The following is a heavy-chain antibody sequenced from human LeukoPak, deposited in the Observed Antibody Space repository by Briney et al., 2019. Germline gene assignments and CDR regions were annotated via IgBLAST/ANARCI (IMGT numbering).Heavy chain of an antibody. CDR2: IYYSGSI. CDR3: ARAYYRLYYFDY. V-gene: IGHV4-59*01. J-gene: IGHJ4*02. D-gene: IGHD3-10*01. CDR1: GGSISSYY. Sequence: SETLSLTCTVSGGSISSYYWSWIRQPPGKGLEWIGYIYYSGSINYNPSLKSRVTISVDTSKNQFSLKLSSVTAADTAVYYCARAYYRLYYFDYWGQGTLVTVSS.